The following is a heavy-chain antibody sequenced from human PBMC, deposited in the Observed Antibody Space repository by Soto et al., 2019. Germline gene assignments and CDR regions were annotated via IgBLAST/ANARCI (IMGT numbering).Heavy chain of an antibody. D-gene: IGHD3-10*01. V-gene: IGHV3-9*01. Sequence: EVQLVESGGGLVQPGRSLRLSCAASGFRFEDYAMHWVRQAPGKGLEWVSGIAWNSDIIGYADSVKGRFTISRDNGKNSLYLKMNSLRPEETALYYCAKDHYGSAIYGMDVWGQGTTVNVSS. CDR1: GFRFEDYA. J-gene: IGHJ6*02. CDR2: IAWNSDII. CDR3: AKDHYGSAIYGMDV.